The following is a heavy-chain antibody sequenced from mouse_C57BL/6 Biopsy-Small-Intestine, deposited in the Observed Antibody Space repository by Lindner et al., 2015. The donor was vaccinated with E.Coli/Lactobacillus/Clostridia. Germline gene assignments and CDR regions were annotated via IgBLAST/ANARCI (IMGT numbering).Heavy chain of an antibody. J-gene: IGHJ3*01. CDR2: ISSGGSYT. CDR1: GFTFSNYG. D-gene: IGHD2-4*01. CDR3: ARHEDYDYPWFAY. Sequence: VQLQESGGDLVKPGGSLKLSCAASGFTFSNYGMSWVRQTPDKRLEWVATISSGGSYTYYPDSVKGRFTISRDNAKNTLYLQMSSLKSEDTAMYYCARHEDYDYPWFAYWGQGTLVTVSA. V-gene: IGHV5-6*01.